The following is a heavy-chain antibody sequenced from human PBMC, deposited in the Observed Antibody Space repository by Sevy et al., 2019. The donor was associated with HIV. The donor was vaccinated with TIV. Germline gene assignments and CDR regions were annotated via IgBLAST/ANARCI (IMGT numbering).Heavy chain of an antibody. J-gene: IGHJ1*01. CDR3: ARAPSGSQGPGQYFHY. CDR1: GYRFMSYG. V-gene: IGHV1-18*01. D-gene: IGHD1-26*01. CDR2: ISTFNGDT. Sequence: ASVKVSCKTSGYRFMSYGISWVRQAPGQGLEWMGWISTFNGDTNAAPKLQGRVTMTTDTSTSTGYMELRSLRSDDTAVYYCARAPSGSQGPGQYFHYWGQGTPVTVSS.